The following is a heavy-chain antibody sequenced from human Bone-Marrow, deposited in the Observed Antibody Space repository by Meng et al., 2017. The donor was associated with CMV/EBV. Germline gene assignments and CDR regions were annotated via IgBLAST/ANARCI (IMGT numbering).Heavy chain of an antibody. V-gene: IGHV3-9*01. D-gene: IGHD3-16*01. CDR3: ARAFRGGDY. CDR2: ISWNSGCI. Sequence: SLKISCAASGFTFDDYAMHWVRQAPGKGLEWVSGISWNSGCIGYAASVKGRFTISRDNAKNSLYLQMNSLRAEDTAVYYCARAFRGGDYWGQGTLVTVSS. CDR1: GFTFDDYA. J-gene: IGHJ4*02.